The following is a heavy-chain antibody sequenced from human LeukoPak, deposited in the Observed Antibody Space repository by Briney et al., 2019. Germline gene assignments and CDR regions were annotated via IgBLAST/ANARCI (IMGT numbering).Heavy chain of an antibody. V-gene: IGHV4-34*01. D-gene: IGHD2-15*01. CDR3: ARDFSNIYSHFDY. CDR1: GGSFSGYY. Sequence: SETLSLTCAVYGGSFSGYYWSWIRQPPGKGLEWIEYIYHSGTTYYNPSLKSRVTISVDRSKNQISLELSSVTAADTAVYYCARDFSNIYSHFDYWGQGTLVTVSS. J-gene: IGHJ4*02. CDR2: IYHSGTT.